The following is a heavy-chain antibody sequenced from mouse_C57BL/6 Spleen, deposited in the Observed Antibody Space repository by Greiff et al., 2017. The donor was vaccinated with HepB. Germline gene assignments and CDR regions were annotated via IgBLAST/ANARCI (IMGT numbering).Heavy chain of an antibody. Sequence: VQLQQPGAELVKPGASVKLSCKASGYTFTSYWMHWVKQRPGRGLGWIGRIDPNSGGTKYNEKFKSKATLTVDKASSTAYMQLSSLTSEDSAVYYCARGSYGNYVGYAMDYWGQGTSVTVSS. D-gene: IGHD2-1*01. CDR2: IDPNSGGT. V-gene: IGHV1-72*01. CDR1: GYTFTSYW. J-gene: IGHJ4*01. CDR3: ARGSYGNYVGYAMDY.